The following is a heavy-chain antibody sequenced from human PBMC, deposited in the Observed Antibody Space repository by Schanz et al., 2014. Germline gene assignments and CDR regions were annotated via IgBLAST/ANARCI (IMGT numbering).Heavy chain of an antibody. CDR3: AKDAPYPFDL. Sequence: EVQLLESGGGLVQPGGSLRLSCLASGFAFSSYGMNWLRQAPGKGLEWVSAMNESHSTIYYADSVRGRFTISRDNSNKTVDLQMNSLRAEDTAIYYCAKDAPYPFDLWGRGTLITVSS. CDR1: GFAFSSYG. CDR2: MNESHSTI. V-gene: IGHV3-23*01. J-gene: IGHJ2*01.